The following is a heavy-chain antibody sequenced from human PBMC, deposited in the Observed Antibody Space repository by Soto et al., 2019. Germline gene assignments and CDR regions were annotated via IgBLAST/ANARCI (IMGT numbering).Heavy chain of an antibody. V-gene: IGHV3-9*01. CDR2: ISWNSGSI. Sequence: EVQLVESGGGLVQPGRSLRLSCAASGFTFDDYAMHWVRQAPGKGLEWVSGISWNSGSIGYADSVKGRFTISRDNAKNSLYLQMNSLRAEDRAVYYCAKDGDSSGLGWFDPWGQGTLVTVSS. CDR1: GFTFDDYA. J-gene: IGHJ5*02. CDR3: AKDGDSSGLGWFDP. D-gene: IGHD3-22*01.